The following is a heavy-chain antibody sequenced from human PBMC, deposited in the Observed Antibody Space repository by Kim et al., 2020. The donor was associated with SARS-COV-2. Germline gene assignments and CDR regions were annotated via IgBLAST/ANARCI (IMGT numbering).Heavy chain of an antibody. CDR3: ARGVSARYSYSRDYYYYGMDV. J-gene: IGHJ6*02. CDR1: GGSFSGYY. V-gene: IGHV4-34*01. CDR2: INHSGST. D-gene: IGHD1-26*01. Sequence: SETLSLTCAVYGGSFSGYYWSWIRQPPGKGLEWIGEINHSGSTNYNPSLKSRVTISVDTSKNQFSLKLSSVTAADTAVYYCARGVSARYSYSRDYYYYGMDVWGQGTTVTVSS.